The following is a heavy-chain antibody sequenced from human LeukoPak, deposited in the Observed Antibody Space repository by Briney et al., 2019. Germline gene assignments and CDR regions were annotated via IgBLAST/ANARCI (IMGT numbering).Heavy chain of an antibody. CDR2: IYHGGST. V-gene: IGHV4-4*02. D-gene: IGHD3-22*01. CDR1: GGSISSSNW. CDR3: ARVTRNYYDSSGYPRGYFDY. J-gene: IGHJ4*02. Sequence: PSETLSLTCAVSGGSISSSNWWSWVRPPPGKGLEGIGEIYHGGSTNYNPSLKSRVIISVDTSKNQFSLKLSSVTAADTAVYYCARVTRNYYDSSGYPRGYFDYWGQGTLVTVSS.